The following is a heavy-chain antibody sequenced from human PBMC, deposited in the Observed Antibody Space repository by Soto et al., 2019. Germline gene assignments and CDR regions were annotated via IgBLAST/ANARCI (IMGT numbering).Heavy chain of an antibody. CDR1: QFTFSYYA. V-gene: IGHV3-23*01. D-gene: IGHD6-6*01. J-gene: IGHJ2*01. CDR3: EKGRPPVDR. CDR2: ISGAGGST. Sequence: EVQLLESGGGLVQPGGSLRLSCAASQFTFSYYAMGWVRQAPGKGLEWVSLISGAGGSTNYADSVKGRFAISRDNSEKDLYLQMNILIAEDTAVDYCEKGRPPVDRWGRGNLVLVSS.